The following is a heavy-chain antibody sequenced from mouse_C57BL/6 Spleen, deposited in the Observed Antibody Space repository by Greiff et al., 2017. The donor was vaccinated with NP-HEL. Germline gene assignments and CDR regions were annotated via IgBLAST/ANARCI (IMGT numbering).Heavy chain of an antibody. D-gene: IGHD3-2*02. V-gene: IGHV1-50*01. Sequence: QVQLQQPGAELVKPGASVKLSCKASGYTFTSYWMQWVKQRPGQGLEWIGEIDPSDRYTNYNQKFKGKATLTVDTSSSTAYMQLSSLTSEDSAVYYCASLDSSGPYYFDYWGKGTTLTVSS. CDR1: GYTFTSYW. J-gene: IGHJ2*01. CDR2: IDPSDRYT. CDR3: ASLDSSGPYYFDY.